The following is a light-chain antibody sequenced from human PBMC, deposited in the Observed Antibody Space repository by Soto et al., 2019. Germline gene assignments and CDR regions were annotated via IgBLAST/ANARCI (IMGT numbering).Light chain of an antibody. CDR3: SSYTSSSTL. CDR1: SSDVGGYNY. CDR2: AVT. Sequence: QSVLIQPPSVSGSPGQSVTISCTGTSSDVGGYNYVSWYQQHPGKAPKLMIYAVTDRPSGVSSRFSGSKSGNTASLTISGLQAEDEADYYCSSYTSSSTLFGTGTKAPS. J-gene: IGLJ1*01. V-gene: IGLV2-14*01.